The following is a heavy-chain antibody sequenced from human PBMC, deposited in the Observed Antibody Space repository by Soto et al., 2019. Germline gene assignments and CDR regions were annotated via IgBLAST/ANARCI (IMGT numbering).Heavy chain of an antibody. D-gene: IGHD3-22*01. J-gene: IGHJ4*02. CDR3: ARVAYYDSSGYLDY. CDR2: INHSGST. V-gene: IGHV4-34*01. Sequence: SETLSLTCAVYGGSFSGYYWSWIRPPPGKGLEWIGEINHSGSTNYNPSLKSRVTISVDTSKNQFSLKLSSVTAADTAVYYCARVAYYDSSGYLDYWGQGTQVTVPQ. CDR1: GGSFSGYY.